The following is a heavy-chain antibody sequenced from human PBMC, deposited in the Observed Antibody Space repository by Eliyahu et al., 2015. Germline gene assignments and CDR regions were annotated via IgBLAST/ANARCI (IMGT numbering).Heavy chain of an antibody. CDR3: GGGAVAAKN. CDR2: MYYSGSA. D-gene: IGHD2-15*01. Sequence: QVQLQESGPGLVKPSXTLSLTCSVSGGSISGNYWXWIRQPPGKGLEWIGYMYYSGSAYYNPSLKSRVTISVDTSKNQFSLKLTSVTPADTAVYYCGGGAVAAKNWGHGTLVTVSS. J-gene: IGHJ4*01. CDR1: GGSISGNY. V-gene: IGHV4-59*08.